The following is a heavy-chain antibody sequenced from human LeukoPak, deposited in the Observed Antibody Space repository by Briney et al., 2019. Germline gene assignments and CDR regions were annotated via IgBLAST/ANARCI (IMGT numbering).Heavy chain of an antibody. D-gene: IGHD1-26*01. J-gene: IGHJ3*02. CDR2: ISGGGSTI. CDR3: ARVRGGSGSSYAADAFDI. V-gene: IGHV3-11*04. Sequence: GGSLRLSCAASGFTFSDYYMSWIRQAPGKGLEWVSYISGGGSTISYADSVKGRFTISRDNAKSTLYLQMNSLRAEDTAVYYCARVRGGSGSSYAADAFDIWGQGTMVTVSS. CDR1: GFTFSDYY.